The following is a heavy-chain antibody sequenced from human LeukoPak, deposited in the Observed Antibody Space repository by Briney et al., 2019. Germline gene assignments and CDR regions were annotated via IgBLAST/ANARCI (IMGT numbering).Heavy chain of an antibody. J-gene: IGHJ4*02. D-gene: IGHD2-2*02. V-gene: IGHV3-30*02. Sequence: GGSLRLSCAASGFTFSSYGMHWVRQAPGKGLEWVAFIRYDGSNKYYADSVKGRFTISRDNSKNTLYLQMNSLRAEDTAVYYCAKDRGSGGVVVPAAIPYTGDYFDYWGQGTLVTVSS. CDR1: GFTFSSYG. CDR3: AKDRGSGGVVVPAAIPYTGDYFDY. CDR2: IRYDGSNK.